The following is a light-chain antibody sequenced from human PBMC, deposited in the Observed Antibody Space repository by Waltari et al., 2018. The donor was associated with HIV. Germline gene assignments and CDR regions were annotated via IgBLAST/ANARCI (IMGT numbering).Light chain of an antibody. CDR1: QSVSDY. J-gene: IGKJ1*01. V-gene: IGKV3-11*01. CDR2: DAS. CDR3: QQRTSWPPWT. Sequence: IVLTQSPATLSLSPGERATLSCTASQSVSDYLAWYQQKPGQAHRLLIYDASNRANGSPARLSGSGSGTDFTLTISSREPEDVAVYYCQQRTSWPPWTFGQGTKVEIK.